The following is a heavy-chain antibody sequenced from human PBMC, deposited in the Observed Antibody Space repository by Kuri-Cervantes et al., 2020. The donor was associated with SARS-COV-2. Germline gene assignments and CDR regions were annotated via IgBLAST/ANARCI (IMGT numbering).Heavy chain of an antibody. Sequence: GSLRLSCAVYGGSFSGYYWSWIRQPPGKGLEWIGEINHSGSTNYNPSLKSRATISVDTSKNQFSLKLSSVTAADTAVYYCARALRCTNGVCYRSWFDPWGQGTLVTVSS. CDR3: ARALRCTNGVCYRSWFDP. J-gene: IGHJ5*02. CDR1: GGSFSGYY. V-gene: IGHV4-34*01. CDR2: INHSGST. D-gene: IGHD2-8*01.